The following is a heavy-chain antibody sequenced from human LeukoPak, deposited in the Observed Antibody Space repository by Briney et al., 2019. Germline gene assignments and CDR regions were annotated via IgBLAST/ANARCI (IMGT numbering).Heavy chain of an antibody. CDR3: ARGSWGTVTTFYFDY. J-gene: IGHJ4*02. V-gene: IGHV4-38-2*02. Sequence: PSETLSLTCTVSGYSISSGYYWGWIRQPPGKGQEWIGSIYHSGSTYYNPSLKSRVTISVDTSKNQFSLKLSSVTAADTAVYYCARGSWGTVTTFYFDYWGQGTLVTVSS. D-gene: IGHD4-17*01. CDR1: GYSISSGYY. CDR2: IYHSGST.